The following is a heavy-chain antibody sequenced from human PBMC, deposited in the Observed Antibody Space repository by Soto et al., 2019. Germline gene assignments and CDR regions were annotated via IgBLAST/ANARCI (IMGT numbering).Heavy chain of an antibody. V-gene: IGHV1-58*01. J-gene: IGHJ3*02. CDR2: IVVGSGNT. CDR3: AASLVVVDDFDI. Sequence: SVKVSCKASGFTFTSSAVQWVRQARGQRLEWIGWIVVGSGNTNYAQKFQERVTITRDMSTSTAYMELSSLRSEDTAVYYCAASLVVVDDFDIWGPGTMFTVSS. D-gene: IGHD3-22*01. CDR1: GFTFTSSA.